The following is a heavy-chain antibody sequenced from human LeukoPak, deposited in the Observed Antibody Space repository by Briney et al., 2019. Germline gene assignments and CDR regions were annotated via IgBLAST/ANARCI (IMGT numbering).Heavy chain of an antibody. CDR3: AKDPMSGIVGAPDAFDI. Sequence: SGGSLRLSCAASGFTFSSYAMSWVRQAPGKGLEWVSAISGSGGSTYYADSVKGRFTISRDNSKNTLYLQMNSLRAEDTAVYYCAKDPMSGIVGAPDAFDIWGQGTMVTVSS. CDR2: ISGSGGST. D-gene: IGHD1-26*01. V-gene: IGHV3-23*01. CDR1: GFTFSSYA. J-gene: IGHJ3*02.